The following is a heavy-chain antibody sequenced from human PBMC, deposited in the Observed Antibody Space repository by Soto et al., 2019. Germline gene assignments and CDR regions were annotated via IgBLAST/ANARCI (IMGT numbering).Heavy chain of an antibody. V-gene: IGHV4-39*01. CDR2: AYDGGYT. CDR3: ATQEVGGSYVYTFDP. Sequence: SETLSLTCTVSGGSINNGDYYWSWIRQPPEKGLEWIGNAYDGGYTNYQPSLGSRVTISVDTSKNQFSLKLSSVTAADTAVYYCATQEVGGSYVYTFDPWGQGTLVTVSS. J-gene: IGHJ5*02. D-gene: IGHD1-26*01. CDR1: GGSINNGDYY.